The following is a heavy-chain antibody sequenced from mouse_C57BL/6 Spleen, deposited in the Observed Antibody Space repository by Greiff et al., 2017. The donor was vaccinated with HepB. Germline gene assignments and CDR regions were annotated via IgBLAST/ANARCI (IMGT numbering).Heavy chain of an antibody. D-gene: IGHD1-1*01. V-gene: IGHV1-42*01. J-gene: IGHJ1*03. CDR3: ARDYGSSYWYFGV. Sequence: EVQLQQSGPELVKPGASVKISCKASGYSFTGYYMNWVKQSPEKSLEWIGEINPSTGGTTYNQKFKAKATLTVDKSSSTAYMQLKSLTSEDSAVYYCARDYGSSYWYFGVWGTGATVTVSS. CDR1: GYSFTGYY. CDR2: INPSTGGT.